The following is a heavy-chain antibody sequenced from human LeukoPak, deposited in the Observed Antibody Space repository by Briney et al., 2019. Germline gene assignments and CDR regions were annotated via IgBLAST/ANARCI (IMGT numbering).Heavy chain of an antibody. CDR3: AGRYDSSGYPLH. J-gene: IGHJ4*02. D-gene: IGHD3-22*01. CDR2: IYSGGTT. Sequence: GGSLRLSCAASGFSVSSNYVSWVRQAPGKGLEWVSVIYSGGTTYYADSVKGRFTISRDNSKNTLYLQMNSLRAEDTAVDYCAGRYDSSGYPLHWGQGTLVTVSS. CDR1: GFSVSSNY. V-gene: IGHV3-53*01.